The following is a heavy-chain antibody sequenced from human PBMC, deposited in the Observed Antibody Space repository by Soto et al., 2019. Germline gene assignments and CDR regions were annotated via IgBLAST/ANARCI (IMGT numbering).Heavy chain of an antibody. CDR2: ISPYSGHT. CDR3: ARDRCTTAKCYTHHLDV. CDR1: GYTFSSYG. J-gene: IGHJ6*02. Sequence: QGQLVQSGGEVTKPGASVKVSCNSSGYTFSSYGISWVRQAPGQGLEGMGWISPYSGHTKEAPKVQGRITLTTETSTGTAYMELRSLASDDTAVYYCARDRCTTAKCYTHHLDVWGQGTTVIVSS. D-gene: IGHD2-8*01. V-gene: IGHV1-18*04.